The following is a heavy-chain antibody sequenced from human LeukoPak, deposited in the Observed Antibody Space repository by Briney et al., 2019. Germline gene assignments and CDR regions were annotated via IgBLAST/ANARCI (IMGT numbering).Heavy chain of an antibody. CDR1: GFTFSSYD. V-gene: IGHV3-33*01. CDR3: ARDSNSGSNYEGVFDY. J-gene: IGHJ4*02. D-gene: IGHD1-26*01. CDR2: IWYDGSLK. Sequence: GGSLRLSCAASGFTFSSYDMHWVRQAPGKGLEWVAYIWYDGSLKYYADSVKGRFTISRDNSKNTLYLQMNSLRAEDTALYYCARDSNSGSNYEGVFDYWGQGTLVTVSS.